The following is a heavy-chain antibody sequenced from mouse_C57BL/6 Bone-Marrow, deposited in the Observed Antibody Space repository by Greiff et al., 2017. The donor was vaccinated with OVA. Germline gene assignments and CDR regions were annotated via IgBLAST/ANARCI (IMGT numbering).Heavy chain of an antibody. CDR3: ATTVHTYWYFDV. Sequence: QVQLQQPGAELVKPGASVKLSCKASGYTFTSYWMHWVRQRPGQGLEWIGVIHPNGGSNHYNEKFKSKATLTVDKSSNTSYMQISSLTSEDSADYYCATTVHTYWYFDVWGTGTTVTVSS. CDR2: IHPNGGSN. V-gene: IGHV1-64*01. CDR1: GYTFTSYW. J-gene: IGHJ1*03.